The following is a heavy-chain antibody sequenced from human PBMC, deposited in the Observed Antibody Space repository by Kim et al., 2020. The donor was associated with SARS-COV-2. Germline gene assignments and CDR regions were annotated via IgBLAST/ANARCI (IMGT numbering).Heavy chain of an antibody. V-gene: IGHV4-59*01. D-gene: IGHD6-13*01. CDR1: GGSISSYY. Sequence: SETLSLTCTVSGGSISSYYWSWIRQPPGKGLEWIGYVYYSGGTNYNPSLKSRVTISVDTSKNQFSLKLSSVTAADTAVYYCAREAEGYSSSWYLDYWGQG. CDR3: AREAEGYSSSWYLDY. CDR2: VYYSGGT. J-gene: IGHJ4*02.